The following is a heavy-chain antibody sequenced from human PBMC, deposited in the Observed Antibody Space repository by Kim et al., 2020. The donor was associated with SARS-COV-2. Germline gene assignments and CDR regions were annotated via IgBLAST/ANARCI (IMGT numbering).Heavy chain of an antibody. D-gene: IGHD3-10*01. Sequence: LKSRVSISVDTSKNQYSLKLSSVTAADTAVYYCARVVKSYGSGSPDAFDIWGQGTMVTVSS. V-gene: IGHV4-59*01. J-gene: IGHJ3*02. CDR3: ARVVKSYGSGSPDAFDI.